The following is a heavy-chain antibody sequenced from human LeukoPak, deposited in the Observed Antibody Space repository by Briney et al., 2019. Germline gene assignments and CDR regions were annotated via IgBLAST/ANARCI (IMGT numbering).Heavy chain of an antibody. Sequence: PGRSLSLTCAASAFTFSNYGMHWHRQAPGKGLEWVAVIWYDGSNKYYADSVKGRFTISRDNSKNTLYLQMNSLRAKDTDVYYRARGHGDYCDYWGQGTLVTVSS. CDR2: IWYDGSNK. CDR3: ARGHGDYCDY. CDR1: AFTFSNYG. V-gene: IGHV3-33*01. D-gene: IGHD4-17*01. J-gene: IGHJ4*02.